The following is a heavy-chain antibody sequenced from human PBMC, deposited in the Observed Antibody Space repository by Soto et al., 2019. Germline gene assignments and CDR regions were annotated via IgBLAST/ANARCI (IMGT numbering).Heavy chain of an antibody. CDR1: GYTFTSYG. J-gene: IGHJ3*02. CDR2: ISAYNGNT. D-gene: IGHD3-3*01. Sequence: ASVKVSCKASGYTFTSYGISWVRQAPGQGLEWMGWISAYNGNTNYAQKLQGRVTMTTDTSTSTAYMELRSLRSDDTAVYYCARGTLRFLEWLFGGAFDIWGQGTMVTVSS. V-gene: IGHV1-18*01. CDR3: ARGTLRFLEWLFGGAFDI.